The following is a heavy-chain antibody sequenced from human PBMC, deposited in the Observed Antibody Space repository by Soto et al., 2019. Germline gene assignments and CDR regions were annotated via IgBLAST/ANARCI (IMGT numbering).Heavy chain of an antibody. Sequence: GSLRLSCAASGFTFTTHWMHWVRQAPGKGLEWVANIKQDGSEKYYVDSVKGRFTISRDNAKNSLYLQMNSLRAEDTAVYYCARDRKLAVAGPIYYYYGMDVWGQGTTVTVSS. CDR1: GFTFTTHW. CDR2: IKQDGSEK. D-gene: IGHD6-19*01. J-gene: IGHJ6*02. V-gene: IGHV3-7*01. CDR3: ARDRKLAVAGPIYYYYGMDV.